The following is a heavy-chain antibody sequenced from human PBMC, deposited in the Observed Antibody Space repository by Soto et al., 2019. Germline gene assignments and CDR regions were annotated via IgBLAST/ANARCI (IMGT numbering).Heavy chain of an antibody. CDR3: AKERTYSVASGFDY. CDR1: GFTFTTYG. D-gene: IGHD1-26*01. CDR2: ISYDGSHA. J-gene: IGHJ4*02. Sequence: QVQLVDSGGGGVQPGRSLRLSCAASGFTFTTYGMHWVRRAPGKGLEWVAVISYDGSHAYYADSVKGRFTISRDNSKNTLYLQINSLRAEDTAVYYCAKERTYSVASGFDYWGRGTLVTVSS. V-gene: IGHV3-30*18.